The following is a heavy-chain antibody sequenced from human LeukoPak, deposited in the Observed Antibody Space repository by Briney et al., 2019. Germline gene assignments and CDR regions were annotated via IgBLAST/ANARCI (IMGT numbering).Heavy chain of an antibody. D-gene: IGHD6-13*01. CDR1: RYSFTSYW. CDR3: ARHGPYTSSWYDYYYYMDV. J-gene: IGHJ6*03. Sequence: GESLKISCKGSRYSFTSYWIGWVLQMPGKGLEWMVIIYPGDSDTRYSPSFQGQVTISADKSISTAYLQWSSLKATDTAIYYCARHGPYTSSWYDYYYYMDVWGIGTTVTVSS. V-gene: IGHV5-51*01. CDR2: IYPGDSDT.